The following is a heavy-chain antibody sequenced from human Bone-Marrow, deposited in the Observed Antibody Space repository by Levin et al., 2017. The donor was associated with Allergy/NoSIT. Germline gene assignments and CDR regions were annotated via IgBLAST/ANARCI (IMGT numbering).Heavy chain of an antibody. CDR1: GFSFSNAW. V-gene: IGHV3-15*01. CDR2: IKSKNNGETI. Sequence: GGSLRLSCAASGFSFSNAWMSWVRQAPGKGLEWVGRIKSKNNGETIDYAAPVKDRFIISRHDSENTLYLQMNSLKTEDTAVYYCSTDQIYISGGHYYFNNWGQGTLVTVSS. D-gene: IGHD6-19*01. J-gene: IGHJ4*02. CDR3: STDQIYISGGHYYFNN.